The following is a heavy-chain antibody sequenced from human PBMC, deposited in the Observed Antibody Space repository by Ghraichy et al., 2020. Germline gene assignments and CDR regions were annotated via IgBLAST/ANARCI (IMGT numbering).Heavy chain of an antibody. CDR3: TTRITMVRGVNPRWFDP. CDR2: IKSKTDGGTT. D-gene: IGHD3-10*01. J-gene: IGHJ5*02. V-gene: IGHV3-15*01. CDR1: GFTFSNAW. Sequence: GGSLRLSCAASGFTFSNAWMSWVRQAPGKGLEWVGRIKSKTDGGTTDYAAPVKGRFTISRDDSKNTLYLQMNSLKTEDTAVYYCTTRITMVRGVNPRWFDPWGQGTLVTVSS.